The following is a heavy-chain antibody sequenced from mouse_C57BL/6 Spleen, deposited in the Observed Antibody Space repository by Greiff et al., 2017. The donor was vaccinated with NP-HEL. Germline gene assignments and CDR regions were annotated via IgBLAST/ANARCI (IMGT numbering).Heavy chain of an antibody. J-gene: IGHJ2*01. Sequence: DVQLVESGGDLVKPGGSLKLSCAASGFTFSSYGMSWVRQTPDKRLEWVATISSGGSYTYYPDSVKGRFTISRDNAKNTLYLQMSSLKSEDTAMYYCARRAYYGYEYGNYFDYWGQGTTLTVSS. V-gene: IGHV5-6*01. CDR1: GFTFSSYG. CDR2: ISSGGSYT. CDR3: ARRAYYGYEYGNYFDY. D-gene: IGHD2-9*01.